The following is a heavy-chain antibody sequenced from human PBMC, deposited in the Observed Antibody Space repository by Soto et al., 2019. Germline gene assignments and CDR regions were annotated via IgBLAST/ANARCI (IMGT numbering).Heavy chain of an antibody. CDR3: ASVTLYYYDSSGSSFAY. Sequence: ASVKVSCKASGYTFTSYGISWVRQAPGQGLEWMGWISAYNGNTNYAQKLQGRVTMTTDTSTSTAYMELRSLRSDDTAVYYCASVTLYYYDSSGSSFAYWGQGPLVTVSS. CDR2: ISAYNGNT. J-gene: IGHJ4*02. V-gene: IGHV1-18*01. CDR1: GYTFTSYG. D-gene: IGHD3-22*01.